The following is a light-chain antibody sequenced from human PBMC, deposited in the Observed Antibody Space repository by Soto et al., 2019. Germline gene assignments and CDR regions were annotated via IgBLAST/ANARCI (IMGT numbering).Light chain of an antibody. J-gene: IGLJ1*01. CDR1: SSNNGSNN. Sequence: QSVLTQPPSASGTPGQRVTISCSGSSSNNGSNNVNWYQQLPGTAPKLLIYSNGRRPSGVPDRFSGSKSGTSASLAISGLQSEDEADYYCAAWDDSLNGYVFGTGTKVTVL. V-gene: IGLV1-44*01. CDR3: AAWDDSLNGYV. CDR2: SNG.